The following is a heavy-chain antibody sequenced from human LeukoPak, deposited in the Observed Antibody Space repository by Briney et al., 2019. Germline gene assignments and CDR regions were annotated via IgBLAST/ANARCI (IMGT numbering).Heavy chain of an antibody. Sequence: PSETLSLTCAVYGGSFGGYYWSWIRQPPGKGLEWIGEINHSGSTNYNPSLKSRVTISVDTSKNQFSLKLSSVTAADTAVYYCARRQPWKYYYYMDVWGKGTTVTVSS. V-gene: IGHV4-34*01. CDR2: INHSGST. CDR1: GGSFGGYY. D-gene: IGHD1-1*01. CDR3: ARRQPWKYYYYMDV. J-gene: IGHJ6*03.